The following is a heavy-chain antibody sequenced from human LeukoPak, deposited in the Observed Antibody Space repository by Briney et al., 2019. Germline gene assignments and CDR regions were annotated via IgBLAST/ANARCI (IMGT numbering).Heavy chain of an antibody. CDR2: INHSGST. V-gene: IGHV4-34*01. CDR3: ARTRVFLVPAANYYFDH. J-gene: IGHJ4*02. Sequence: SETLSLTCAVYGGSFSGYYWSWIRQPPGKGLEWIGEINHSGSTNYNPSPKSRVTISVDTSKNQFSLKLSSVTAADTAVYYCARTRVFLVPAANYYFDHWGQGTLVTVSS. CDR1: GGSFSGYY. D-gene: IGHD2-2*01.